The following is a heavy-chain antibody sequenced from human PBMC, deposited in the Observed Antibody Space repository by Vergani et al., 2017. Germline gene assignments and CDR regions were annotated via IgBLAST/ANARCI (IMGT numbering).Heavy chain of an antibody. CDR1: GYTFTSYA. CDR3: ARDWENYLVDP. Sequence: QVQLVQSGAEVKKPGASVKVSCKASGYTFTSYAMHWVRQAPGQRLEWMGWSNAGNGNTKYSQEFQGRVTMTRDTSSSTAYMELSRLRSDDTAVYYCARDWENYLVDPWGQGTLVTVSS. J-gene: IGHJ5*02. V-gene: IGHV1-3*02. D-gene: IGHD2/OR15-2a*01. CDR2: SNAGNGNT.